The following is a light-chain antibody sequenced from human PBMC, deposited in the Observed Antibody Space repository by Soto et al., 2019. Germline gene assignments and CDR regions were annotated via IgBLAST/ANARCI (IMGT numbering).Light chain of an antibody. Sequence: EIVLTQSPGTLSMSPGGRATLSCRASQSISSTYLAWYQQKPGQAPRLLIYGASYRATGIPDRFSGSGSGTDFTLTISRLEPEDFAVYYCHLYDGTYTFGQGTKLEIK. V-gene: IGKV3-20*01. CDR1: QSISSTY. J-gene: IGKJ2*01. CDR3: HLYDGTYT. CDR2: GAS.